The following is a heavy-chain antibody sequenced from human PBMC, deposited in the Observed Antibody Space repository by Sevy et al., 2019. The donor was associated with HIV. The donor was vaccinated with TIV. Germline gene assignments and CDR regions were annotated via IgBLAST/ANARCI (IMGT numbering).Heavy chain of an antibody. V-gene: IGHV4-34*01. D-gene: IGHD4-17*01. CDR2: IHQSGST. CDR3: ASRTVTYELSNYYGMDV. Sequence: SETLSLTCSVFGASFSDYYWSWIRQPPGKGLEWIGEIHQSGSTNYNPSLRSRVIISVDRSKNQFSLNLRSVTAADTAVYYCASRTVTYELSNYYGMDVWGQGTTVTVSS. J-gene: IGHJ6*02. CDR1: GASFSDYY.